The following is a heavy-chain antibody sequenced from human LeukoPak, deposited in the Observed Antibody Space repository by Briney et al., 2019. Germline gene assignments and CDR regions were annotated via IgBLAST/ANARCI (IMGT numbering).Heavy chain of an antibody. V-gene: IGHV3-30-3*01. CDR3: AKDLGKGSALHLLTGLAFDY. J-gene: IGHJ4*02. CDR1: GFTFSSYA. Sequence: PGGSLRLSCAASGFTFSSYAMHWVRQAPGKGLEWVAAISYDGSNKYYADSVKGRFTISRDNSKNTLYLQMNSLRAEDTAVYYCAKDLGKGSALHLLTGLAFDYWGQGTLVTVSS. CDR2: ISYDGSNK. D-gene: IGHD3-9*01.